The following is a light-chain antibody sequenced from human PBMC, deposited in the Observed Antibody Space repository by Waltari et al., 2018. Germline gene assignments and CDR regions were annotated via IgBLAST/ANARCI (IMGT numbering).Light chain of an antibody. J-gene: IGKJ1*01. V-gene: IGKV3-15*01. Sequence: EIVMTQSPATLSVSPGERATLSCRASQSVSSNLAWYQQRPDQAPRLLIYDATTRATAIPDRFSGSGSGTEFTLTIDSLQSEDFAVYYCQQYNNWPLTFGQGTKVEIK. CDR3: QQYNNWPLT. CDR1: QSVSSN. CDR2: DAT.